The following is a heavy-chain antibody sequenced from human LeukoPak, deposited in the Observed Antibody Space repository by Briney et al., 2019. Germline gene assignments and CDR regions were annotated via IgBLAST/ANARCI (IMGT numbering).Heavy chain of an antibody. CDR3: ARQVTMVRGVIGFDP. CDR1: GYSFTSYW. J-gene: IGHJ5*02. V-gene: IGHV5-10-1*01. D-gene: IGHD3-10*01. Sequence: GESLKISCKGSGYSFTSYWISWVRQMPGKGLEWMGRIDPSDSYTNDSPSFQGHVTISADKSISTAYLQWSSLKASDTAMYYCARQVTMVRGVIGFDPWGQGTLVTVSS. CDR2: IDPSDSYT.